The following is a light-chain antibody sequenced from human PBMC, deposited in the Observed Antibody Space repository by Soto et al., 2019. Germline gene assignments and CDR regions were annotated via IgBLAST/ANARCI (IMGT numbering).Light chain of an antibody. CDR2: DAS. V-gene: IGKV3-11*01. CDR3: QQLTDWPPQWT. Sequence: EVVLTQSPDGLCCPPVERCTLSCRASQSISSYLAWYQQKPGQAPRLLIYDASSRATGIPARFSGSGSGTDFTLTISSLEPEDFAVYYCQQLTDWPPQWTFGQGTKVDIK. J-gene: IGKJ1*01. CDR1: QSISSY.